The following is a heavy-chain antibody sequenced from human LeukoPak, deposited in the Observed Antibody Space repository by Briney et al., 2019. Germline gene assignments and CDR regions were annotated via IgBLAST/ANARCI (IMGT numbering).Heavy chain of an antibody. J-gene: IGHJ3*02. CDR3: ARDRGSGLDAFDI. CDR2: INANSGGT. D-gene: IGHD2-15*01. V-gene: IGHV1-2*06. CDR1: GYIFTGYY. Sequence: ASVKVSCKASGYIFTGYYIHWVRQAPGQGLEGMGRINANSGGTNYAQKFQGRVTITRDTTNSKDYMELTNLKSDDTAVYYCARDRGSGLDAFDIWGQGTMVTVSS.